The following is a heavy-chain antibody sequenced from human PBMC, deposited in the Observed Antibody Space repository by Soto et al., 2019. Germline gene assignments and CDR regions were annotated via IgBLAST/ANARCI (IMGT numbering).Heavy chain of an antibody. V-gene: IGHV4-39*01. D-gene: IGHD1-26*01. CDR2: IYYSGST. CDR1: GGSISSSSYY. CDR3: ARLFRGELLRRYYFDY. J-gene: IGHJ4*02. Sequence: PSETLSLTCTVSGGSISSSSYYWGWIRQPPGKGLEWIGSIYYSGSTYYNPSLKSRVTISVDTSKNQFSLKLSSVTAADTAVYYCARLFRGELLRRYYFDYWGQGTLVTVSS.